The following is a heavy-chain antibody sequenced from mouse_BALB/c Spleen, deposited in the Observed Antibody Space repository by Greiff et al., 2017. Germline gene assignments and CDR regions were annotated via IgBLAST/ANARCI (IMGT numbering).Heavy chain of an antibody. CDR2: ISSGSSTI. CDR1: GFTFSSFG. Sequence: DVHLVESGGGLVQPGGSRKLSCAASGFTFSSFGMHWVRQAPEKGLEWVAYISSGSSTIYYADTVKGRFTISRDNPKNTLFLQMTSLRSEDTAMYYCAREELGYFDYWGQGTTLTVSS. V-gene: IGHV5-17*02. CDR3: AREELGYFDY. J-gene: IGHJ2*01. D-gene: IGHD4-1*01.